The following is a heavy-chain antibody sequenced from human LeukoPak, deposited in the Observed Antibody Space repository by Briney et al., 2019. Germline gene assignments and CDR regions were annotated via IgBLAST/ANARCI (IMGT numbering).Heavy chain of an antibody. CDR2: IFTSGWT. CDR1: GGSISSYY. V-gene: IGHV4-4*09. Sequence: KTSETLSLTCTVSGGSISSYYWSWVRQSPGKGLEWIGYIFTSGWTDYNPSLKSRVTMSVDTSKNQLSMELRFLTAADTAVYYCATSHDVKTAPYDLWGQRTLVTLSS. D-gene: IGHD3-10*02. CDR3: ATSHDVKTAPYDL. J-gene: IGHJ5*02.